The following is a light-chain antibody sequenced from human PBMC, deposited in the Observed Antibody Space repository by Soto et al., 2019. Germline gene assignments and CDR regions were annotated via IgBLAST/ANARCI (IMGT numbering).Light chain of an antibody. CDR1: QSVSSN. CDR2: GAS. Sequence: EIVMTQSPATLSVSPGERATLSCRASQSVSSNLAWYQQKPGQAPRLLIYGASTRATGIPARVSGSGSGTEFTLTISSLQSEDFAVYYCQQYGSSPDLITFGPGTKVDIK. V-gene: IGKV3-15*01. J-gene: IGKJ3*01. CDR3: QQYGSSPDLIT.